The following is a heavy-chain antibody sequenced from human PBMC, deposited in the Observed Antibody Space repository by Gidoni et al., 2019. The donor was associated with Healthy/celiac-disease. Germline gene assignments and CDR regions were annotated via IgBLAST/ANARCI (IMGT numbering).Heavy chain of an antibody. V-gene: IGHV1-2*04. CDR3: ARGRHPKVGATIGPLVY. CDR1: GYTFTGYY. Sequence: QVQLVQSGAEVKKPGASVKVSCKASGYTFTGYYMHWVRQAPGQGLEWMGWINPNSGGTNYAQKFQGWVTMTRDTSISTAYMELSRLRSDDTAVYYCARGRHPKVGATIGPLVYWGQGTLVTVSS. D-gene: IGHD1-26*01. CDR2: INPNSGGT. J-gene: IGHJ4*02.